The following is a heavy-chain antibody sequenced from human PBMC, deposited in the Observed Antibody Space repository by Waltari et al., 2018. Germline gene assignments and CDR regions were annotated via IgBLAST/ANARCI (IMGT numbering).Heavy chain of an antibody. CDR2: IRGSGGTT. D-gene: IGHD1-1*01. CDR3: ARGQERSTSAQNDY. CDR1: EFTFSSYA. Sequence: EVQLLESGGNLVQPGGSLRLSCAGSEFTFSSYAMSWVRPPPGKGLEWVSAIRGSGGTTYYADSVKGRFTISRDNSKNTLFLQMNSLTADDTAVYYCARGQERSTSAQNDYWGQGTLVTVSS. V-gene: IGHV3-23*01. J-gene: IGHJ4*02.